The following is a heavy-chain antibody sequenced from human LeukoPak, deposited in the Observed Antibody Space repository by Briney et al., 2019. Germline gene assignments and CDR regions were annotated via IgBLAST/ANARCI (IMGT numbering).Heavy chain of an antibody. D-gene: IGHD3-22*01. Sequence: GESLKISCKGSGYSFTSYWIGWVRQMPGKGLEWMGIIYPSDSDTRYSPSFQGQVTISADKSISTAYLQWSSLKASDTAMYYCARYTANYYDSSGYYYYFDYWGQGTLVTVSS. CDR2: IYPSDSDT. V-gene: IGHV5-51*01. J-gene: IGHJ4*02. CDR3: ARYTANYYDSSGYYYYFDY. CDR1: GYSFTSYW.